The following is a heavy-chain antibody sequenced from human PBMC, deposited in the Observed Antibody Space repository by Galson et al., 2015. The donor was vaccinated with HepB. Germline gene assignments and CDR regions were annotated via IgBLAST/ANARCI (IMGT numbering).Heavy chain of an antibody. CDR3: AREQVYGDYRTADF. CDR2: TVCGGAEE. Sequence: SLRLSCAASGFRFISHGMHWVRQDPGKGLEWVAVTVCGGAEEHYADSVKGRFTISRDTFKNTVYLQMNSLRVEDTAVYYCAREQVYGDYRTADFWGQGTLVSVSS. D-gene: IGHD4-17*01. CDR1: GFRFISHG. J-gene: IGHJ4*02. V-gene: IGHV3-33*01.